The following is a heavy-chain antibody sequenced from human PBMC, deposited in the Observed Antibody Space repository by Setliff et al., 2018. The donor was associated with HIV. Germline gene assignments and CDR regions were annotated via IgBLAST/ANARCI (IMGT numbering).Heavy chain of an antibody. CDR3: ARGYGAFDI. J-gene: IGHJ3*02. CDR1: GGTFSSYA. Sequence: SVKVSCKASGGTFSSYAISWVRQAPGQGLEWMGGIIPILGIANYAQKFQGRVTITADESTSTAYMELRSLRSDDTAVYYCARGYGAFDIWGQGTTVTVSS. V-gene: IGHV1-69*10. CDR2: IIPILGIA. D-gene: IGHD4-17*01.